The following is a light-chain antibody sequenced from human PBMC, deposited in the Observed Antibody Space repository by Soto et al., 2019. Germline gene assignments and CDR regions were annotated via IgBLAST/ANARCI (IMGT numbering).Light chain of an antibody. Sequence: QLVLTQPPSASGTPGQRVTISCSGSSSNIGSNYVYWYQQLPGTAPKLLIYRNNQRPSGVPDRFSGSKSGTSASLAISGLRSEDEADYYCAAWDDSLSGLYVFGPVTKLTVL. CDR3: AAWDDSLSGLYV. V-gene: IGLV1-47*01. CDR2: RNN. J-gene: IGLJ1*01. CDR1: SSNIGSNY.